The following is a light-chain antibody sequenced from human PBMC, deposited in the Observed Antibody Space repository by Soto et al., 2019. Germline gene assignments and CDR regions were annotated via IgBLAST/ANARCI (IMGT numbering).Light chain of an antibody. V-gene: IGKV1-39*01. Sequence: DIQMTQSPSSLSASIGDRVTITCRASQNIRTYLNWYQQKPGKAPDLLVFAASNLQTGGPSRFSGGGSGTDFTLTISSLQPEDFATYYCQQTYSVLPYTFGQGTKLEIK. CDR3: QQTYSVLPYT. J-gene: IGKJ2*01. CDR1: QNIRTY. CDR2: AAS.